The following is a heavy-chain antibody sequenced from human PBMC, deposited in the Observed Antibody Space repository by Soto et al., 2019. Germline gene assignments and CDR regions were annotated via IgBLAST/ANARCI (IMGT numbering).Heavy chain of an antibody. J-gene: IGHJ1*01. V-gene: IGHV3-30*18. Sequence: GSLRLSCAASGFTFSSYGMHWVRQAPGKGLEWVAVISYDGSNKYYADSVKGRFTISRDNSKNTLYLQMNSLRAEDTAVYYCAKDMGRTSYYYDSSGYYSFQHWGQGTLVTVSS. CDR2: ISYDGSNK. CDR1: GFTFSSYG. CDR3: AKDMGRTSYYYDSSGYYSFQH. D-gene: IGHD3-22*01.